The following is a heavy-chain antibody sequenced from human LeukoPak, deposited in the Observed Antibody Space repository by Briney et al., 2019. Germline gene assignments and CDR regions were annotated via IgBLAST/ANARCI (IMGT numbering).Heavy chain of an antibody. CDR2: ISTQSGDT. J-gene: IGHJ4*02. Sequence: GASVKVSCKAFGYTLTSYGFNWMRQAPGQGLEWMGWISTQSGDTNYEQKVQGRLTLTADRSTNTAYMELRSLRSDDTAVYYCARGAYGDIWGQGTMVTVSS. CDR3: ARGAYGDI. CDR1: GYTLTSYG. D-gene: IGHD3-9*01. V-gene: IGHV1-18*01.